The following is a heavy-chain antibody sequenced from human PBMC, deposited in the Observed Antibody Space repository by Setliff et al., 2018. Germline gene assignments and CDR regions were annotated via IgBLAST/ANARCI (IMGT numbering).Heavy chain of an antibody. Sequence: GGSLRLSCAASGFTVSSNYMSWVRQAPGKGLEWVSVIYSGGSTYYADPVKGRFTISRDNSKNTLYLQMNSLRAEDTAVYYCARVIYYDSSGYYFGQGLDYWGQGTLVTVSS. CDR1: GFTVSSNY. J-gene: IGHJ4*02. D-gene: IGHD3-22*01. CDR3: ARVIYYDSSGYYFGQGLDY. V-gene: IGHV3-66*02. CDR2: IYSGGST.